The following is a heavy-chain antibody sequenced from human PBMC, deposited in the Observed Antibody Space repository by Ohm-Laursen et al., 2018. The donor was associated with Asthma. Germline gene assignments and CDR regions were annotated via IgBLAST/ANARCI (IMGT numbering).Heavy chain of an antibody. CDR1: GYTFTGSD. V-gene: IGHV1-8*01. J-gene: IGHJ4*02. D-gene: IGHD4-23*01. CDR2: MNPNSGNT. Sequence: GAAVKVSCKASGYTFTGSDINWVRQATGQGLEWMGWMNPNSGNTDYERKFQGRVTMTRNTSISTAYLELSSLSSEDTADYCCARLEYGGNSGFDYWGQGTLVTVSS. CDR3: ARLEYGGNSGFDY.